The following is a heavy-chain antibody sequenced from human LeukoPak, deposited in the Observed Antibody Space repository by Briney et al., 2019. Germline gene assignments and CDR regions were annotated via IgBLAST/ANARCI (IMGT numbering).Heavy chain of an antibody. V-gene: IGHV4-59*01. CDR3: ASQGPYFWSGYYGSGDALDI. J-gene: IGHJ3*02. Sequence: SETLSLTCTVSGGSISSYYWSWIRQPPGKGLEWIGYIYYSGSTNYNPSLKSRVTISVDTSKNQFSLKLSSVTAADTAVYYCASQGPYFWSGYYGSGDALDIWGQGTMVTVSS. CDR2: IYYSGST. CDR1: GGSISSYY. D-gene: IGHD3-3*01.